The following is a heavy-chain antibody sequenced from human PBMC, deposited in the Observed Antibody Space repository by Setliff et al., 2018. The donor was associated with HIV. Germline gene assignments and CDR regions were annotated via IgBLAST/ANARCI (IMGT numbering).Heavy chain of an antibody. J-gene: IGHJ6*03. CDR3: ARGLPGTYRYSYYDYYMDV. CDR1: GGSFSGYY. D-gene: IGHD3-16*02. V-gene: IGHV4-34*01. CDR2: INHSGST. Sequence: PSETLSLTCAVYGGSFSGYYWSWIRQPPGKGLEWIGEINHSGSTNYNPSLKSRFTISIDTSKNQFSLKVSSVTAADTALYYCARGLPGTYRYSYYDYYMDVWDKGTTVTVYS.